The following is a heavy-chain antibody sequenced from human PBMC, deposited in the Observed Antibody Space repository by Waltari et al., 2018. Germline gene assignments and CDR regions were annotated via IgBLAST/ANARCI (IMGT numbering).Heavy chain of an antibody. D-gene: IGHD3-22*01. J-gene: IGHJ4*02. Sequence: EVQLVESGGGLVKPGGSLRLSCAASGFTFSSYSMNWVRQAPGKGLEWVSSISSSSSYNYQGDSGKGRFNNSRDNAKNSLYLQMNSLRAEDTAVYYCARDSLNGPYYYDSSGYNFDYWGQGTLVTVSS. CDR2: ISSSSSYN. CDR1: GFTFSSYS. CDR3: ARDSLNGPYYYDSSGYNFDY. V-gene: IGHV3-21*01.